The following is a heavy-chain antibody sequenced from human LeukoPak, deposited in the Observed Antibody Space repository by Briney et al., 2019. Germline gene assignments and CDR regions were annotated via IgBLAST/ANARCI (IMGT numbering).Heavy chain of an antibody. CDR2: ISYDGSNK. J-gene: IGHJ4*02. D-gene: IGHD3-3*01. CDR1: GFTFSSYA. Sequence: GGSLRLSCAASGFTFSSYAMHWVRQAPGKGLEWVAVISYDGSNKYYADSVKGRFTISRDNSKNTLYLQMNSLRAEDTAVYYCAKDLVDFWSGPFDYWGQGTLVTVSS. CDR3: AKDLVDFWSGPFDY. V-gene: IGHV3-30*04.